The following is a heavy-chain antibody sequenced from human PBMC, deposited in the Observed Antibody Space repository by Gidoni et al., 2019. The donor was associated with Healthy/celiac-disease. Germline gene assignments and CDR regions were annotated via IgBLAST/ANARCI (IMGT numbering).Heavy chain of an antibody. J-gene: IGHJ6*02. CDR1: GYTLTGYY. V-gene: IGHV1-2*02. CDR3: ARFTSNYYYYYGMDV. Sequence: QVQLVQSGAEVKKPGASVKVSCKASGYTLTGYYMHWVRQAPGQGLEWMGWINPNSGGTNYAQKFQGRVTMTRDTSISTAYMELSRLRSDDTAVYYCARFTSNYYYYYGMDVWGQGTTVTVSS. CDR2: INPNSGGT. D-gene: IGHD2-2*01.